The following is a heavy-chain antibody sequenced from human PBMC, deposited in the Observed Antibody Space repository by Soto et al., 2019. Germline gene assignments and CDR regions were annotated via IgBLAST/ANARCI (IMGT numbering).Heavy chain of an antibody. D-gene: IGHD3-10*01. V-gene: IGHV3-30*18. Sequence: GGSLRLSCAASGFTSSSYSMHWVRPVTGKGLEWVAVISYDGSNKYYADSVKGRFTISRDNSKNTLYLQMNSLRAEDTAVYYCAKYMRPAMVREEYYGMDVWGQRTTVTVSS. J-gene: IGHJ6*02. CDR1: GFTSSSYS. CDR2: ISYDGSNK. CDR3: AKYMRPAMVREEYYGMDV.